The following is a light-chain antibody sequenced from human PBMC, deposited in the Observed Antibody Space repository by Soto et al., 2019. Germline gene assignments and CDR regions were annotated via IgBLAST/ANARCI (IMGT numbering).Light chain of an antibody. CDR2: EGS. CDR3: CSFAGSRTFV. V-gene: IGLV2-23*01. Sequence: QSALTQPASVSGSPGQSITISCTGTSSDVGGYNYVSWYQQHPGKAPKLMIYEGSKRPAGVSDRFSGSKSGNTASLTISGLQAEDEADYHCCSFAGSRTFVFGTGTKLTVL. J-gene: IGLJ1*01. CDR1: SSDVGGYNY.